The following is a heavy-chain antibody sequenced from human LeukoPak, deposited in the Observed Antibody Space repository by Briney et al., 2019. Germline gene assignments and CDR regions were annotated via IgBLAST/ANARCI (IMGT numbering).Heavy chain of an antibody. CDR3: ARAYSGSYWMYDAFDI. CDR2: INTNTGNP. D-gene: IGHD1-26*01. J-gene: IGHJ3*02. V-gene: IGHV7-4-1*02. Sequence: GASVKVSCKGSGYTFVNYGINWVRQAPGQGLEWMGWINTNTGNPTYAQGFTGRFVFSLDTSVSTAYLQISSLRAEDTAVYYCARAYSGSYWMYDAFDIWGQGTMVTVSS. CDR1: GYTFVNYG.